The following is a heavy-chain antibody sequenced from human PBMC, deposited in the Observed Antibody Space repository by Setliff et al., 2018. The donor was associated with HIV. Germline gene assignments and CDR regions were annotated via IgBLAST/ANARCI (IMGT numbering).Heavy chain of an antibody. CDR3: AREFPGGTYGFDY. J-gene: IGHJ4*02. CDR1: GYSFTSYI. Sequence: ASVKVSCKASGYSFTSYIIHWVRQAPGQGLEWVGGVYPGDASIHYAQKFLGRVTVTRDTSTSTVYMDLSSLRFEDTAVYYCAREFPGGTYGFDYWGQGTLVTVSS. V-gene: IGHV1-46*01. CDR2: VYPGDASI. D-gene: IGHD1-26*01.